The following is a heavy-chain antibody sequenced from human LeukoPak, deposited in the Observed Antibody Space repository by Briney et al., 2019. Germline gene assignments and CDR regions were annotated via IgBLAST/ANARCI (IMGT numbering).Heavy chain of an antibody. Sequence: GGSLRLSCAASGFTFSSYAMSWVRQAPGKGLEGVSAISGSGGSTYYADSVKGRFTISRDNSKNTLYLQMNSLRADDTAVYYCAKSISSPTYMDVWGKGTPVTVSS. D-gene: IGHD3-3*02. CDR1: GFTFSSYA. CDR2: ISGSGGST. V-gene: IGHV3-23*01. CDR3: AKSISSPTYMDV. J-gene: IGHJ6*03.